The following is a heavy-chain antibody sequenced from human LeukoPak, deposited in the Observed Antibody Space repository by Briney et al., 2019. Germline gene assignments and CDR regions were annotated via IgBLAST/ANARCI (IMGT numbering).Heavy chain of an antibody. J-gene: IGHJ5*02. Sequence: GASVKVSFTASGYTFTVYYMHWVRQAPGQGLEWMGWINPNSGGTNYAQKFQGRVTITRDTSISTAYMELSRLRSDDTAVYYCARGARHYYDSSGYHWFDPWGRGTLVTVSS. CDR1: GYTFTVYY. CDR3: ARGARHYYDSSGYHWFDP. CDR2: INPNSGGT. V-gene: IGHV1-2*02. D-gene: IGHD3-22*01.